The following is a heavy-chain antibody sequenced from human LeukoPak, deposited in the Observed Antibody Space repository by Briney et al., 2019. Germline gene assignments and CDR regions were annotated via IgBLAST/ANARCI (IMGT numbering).Heavy chain of an antibody. CDR3: ARGRGSCTNGVCPIVSYHYYYMDV. CDR2: INHSGST. Sequence: PSETLSLTCAVYGGSFSGYYWSWIRQPPGKGLEWIGEINHSGSTTYNPSLKSRVTISVDMSKNQFSLKMPSVTAADTAVYYCARGRGSCTNGVCPIVSYHYYYMDVWGEGTTVTVSS. J-gene: IGHJ6*03. D-gene: IGHD2-8*01. CDR1: GGSFSGYY. V-gene: IGHV4-34*01.